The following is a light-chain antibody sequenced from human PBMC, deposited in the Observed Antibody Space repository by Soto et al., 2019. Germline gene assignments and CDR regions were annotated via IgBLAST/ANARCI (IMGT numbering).Light chain of an antibody. CDR2: SNN. Sequence: QPVLTQPPPASGTPGQRVTISCSGSSSNIGSNTVNWYQQLPGTAPKLLIYSNNQRPSGVPDRFSGSRSGTSASLAISGLQSEDEGDYYCAAWDDSLNGRGVFGGGTKLTVL. CDR3: AAWDDSLNGRGV. J-gene: IGLJ3*02. V-gene: IGLV1-44*01. CDR1: SSNIGSNT.